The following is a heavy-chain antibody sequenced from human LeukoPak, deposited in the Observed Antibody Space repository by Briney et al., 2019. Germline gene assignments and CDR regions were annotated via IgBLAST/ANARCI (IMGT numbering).Heavy chain of an antibody. Sequence: PGGSLRLSCAASGFTFSTYWMHWVRQAPGKGLVWVSRINSDESNTNYADSVKGRVTISRDNAKNTLYLQMNSLRAEDTAVYYCAKTPGHSSNWQFVFWGQETLVIVSS. D-gene: IGHD6-13*01. CDR2: INSDESNT. J-gene: IGHJ4*02. CDR1: GFTFSTYW. V-gene: IGHV3-74*01. CDR3: AKTPGHSSNWQFVF.